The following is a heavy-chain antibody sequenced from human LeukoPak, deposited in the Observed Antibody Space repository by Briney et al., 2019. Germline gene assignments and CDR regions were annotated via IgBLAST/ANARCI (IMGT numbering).Heavy chain of an antibody. CDR2: IKRKSDGGTT. Sequence: GGSLRLSCAASGFTFSHAWMTWLRQAPGQGLEWIGLIKRKSDGGTTQYGPPMEGRFTISRDDSKETLYLQMDSVKTEDTAVYYCATGSRGDFWGQGTLVTVSS. D-gene: IGHD2-2*01. CDR1: GFTFSHAW. V-gene: IGHV3-15*05. J-gene: IGHJ4*02. CDR3: ATGSRGDF.